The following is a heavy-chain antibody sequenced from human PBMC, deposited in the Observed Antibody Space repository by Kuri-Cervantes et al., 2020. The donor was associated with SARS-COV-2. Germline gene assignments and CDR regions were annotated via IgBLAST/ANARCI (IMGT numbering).Heavy chain of an antibody. Sequence: GGSLRLSCAASGFTFSDYYMSWIRQAPGKGLEWVSSISSSSSYIYYADSVKGRFTISRDNAKNSLYLQMNSLRAEDTAVCYCATHSMVRGVLDSFDIWGQGTMVTVSS. J-gene: IGHJ3*02. D-gene: IGHD3-10*01. V-gene: IGHV3-11*03. CDR2: ISSSSSYI. CDR3: ATHSMVRGVLDSFDI. CDR1: GFTFSDYY.